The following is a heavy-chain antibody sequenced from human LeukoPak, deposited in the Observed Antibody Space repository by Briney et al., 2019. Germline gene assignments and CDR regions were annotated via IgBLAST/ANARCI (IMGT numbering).Heavy chain of an antibody. CDR1: GGSISSSSYY. D-gene: IGHD2-2*01. CDR2: TYYSGST. Sequence: SETLSLTCTVSGGSISSSSYYWGWIRQPPGKGLEWIGSTYYSGSTYYNPSLKSRVTISVDTSKNQFSLKLSSVTAADTAVYYCARRASGLEGYCSSTSCYWDNWFDPWGHGTLVTVSS. J-gene: IGHJ5*02. V-gene: IGHV4-39*01. CDR3: ARRASGLEGYCSSTSCYWDNWFDP.